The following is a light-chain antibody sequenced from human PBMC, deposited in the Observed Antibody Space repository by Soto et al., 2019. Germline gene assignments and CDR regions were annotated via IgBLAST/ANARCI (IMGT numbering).Light chain of an antibody. Sequence: EIVLTQSAGTLSLSPGERATLSCRASQKIDSRYIAWYQKKNGQAPRLLIYGASNRATGIPDRFSGSGSVTEFTLTINRLEPEDFAVYYCQAFGRTFGQGTKVDI. CDR1: QKIDSRY. V-gene: IGKV3-20*01. J-gene: IGKJ1*01. CDR2: GAS. CDR3: QAFGRT.